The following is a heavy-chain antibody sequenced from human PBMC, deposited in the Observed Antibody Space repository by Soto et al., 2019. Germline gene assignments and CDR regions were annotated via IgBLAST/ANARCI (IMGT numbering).Heavy chain of an antibody. J-gene: IGHJ2*01. D-gene: IGHD3-3*01. V-gene: IGHV1-2*04. CDR3: AREIRSGYYKCWYFDI. CDR1: GYTFTDYY. CDR2: INPNSGGT. Sequence: QVQLVQSGAEVKKPGASVKVSCKASGYTFTDYYMHWVRQAPGQGLEWMGWINPNSGGTKYAQKFQGWVTMTTDTXRSPAYMELSRLRYTAVYDCAREIRSGYYKCWYFDIWGRGTLVTVSS.